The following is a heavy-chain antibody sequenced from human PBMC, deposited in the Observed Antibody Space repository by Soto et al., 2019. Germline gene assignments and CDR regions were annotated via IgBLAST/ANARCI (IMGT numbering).Heavy chain of an antibody. CDR1: GGTFSSYA. Sequence: SVKVSCKASGGTFSSYAISWVRQAPGRGLEWMGGIIPIFGTANYAQKFQGRVTITADESTSTAYMELSSLRSEDTAVYYCAGVPRAGKNYYYYGMDVWGQGTTVTVSS. V-gene: IGHV1-69*13. J-gene: IGHJ6*02. CDR3: AGVPRAGKNYYYYGMDV. CDR2: IIPIFGTA. D-gene: IGHD6-13*01.